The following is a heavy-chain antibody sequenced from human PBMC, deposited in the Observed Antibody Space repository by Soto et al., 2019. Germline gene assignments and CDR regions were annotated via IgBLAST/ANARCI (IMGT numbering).Heavy chain of an antibody. J-gene: IGHJ4*02. CDR2: IRSKANSYAT. CDR1: GFTFSGSA. Sequence: EVQLVESGGGLVQPGGSLKLSCAASGFTFSGSAMHWVRQSSGKVLEWVGRIRSKANSYATAYAASVKGRFTISRADSHNTAYLQMNRLTTEDTAVYYCTRHLNDSRRWYVWGQGTLVTVS. CDR3: TRHLNDSRRWYV. D-gene: IGHD6-13*01. V-gene: IGHV3-73*02.